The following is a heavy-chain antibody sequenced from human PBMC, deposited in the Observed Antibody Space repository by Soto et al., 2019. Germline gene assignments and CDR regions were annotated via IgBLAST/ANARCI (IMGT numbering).Heavy chain of an antibody. D-gene: IGHD4-17*01. J-gene: IGHJ3*01. V-gene: IGHV4-31*03. CDR2: IYYNGNT. CDR1: GVSITSGAYY. Sequence: SETLSLTCTLSGVSITSGAYYWTWVRHHPGKGLEWIGYIYYNGNTYFSPSLKSRLTISIDTSKNQFSLKLSSVTAADTAMYYCARARLRAVYAFDFWGQGTMVTVSS. CDR3: ARARLRAVYAFDF.